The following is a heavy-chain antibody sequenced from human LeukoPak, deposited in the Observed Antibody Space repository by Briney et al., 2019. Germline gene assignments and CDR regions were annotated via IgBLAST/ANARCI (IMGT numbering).Heavy chain of an antibody. CDR1: GYSISSGYY. CDR3: ARVQSITMIVVVAENYFDY. CDR2: IYHSGST. J-gene: IGHJ4*02. D-gene: IGHD3-22*01. Sequence: SETLSLTCAVPGYSISSGYYWGWIRQPPGKGLEWIGSIYHSGSTYYDPSLKSRVTISVDTSKNQISLKLSSVTAADTAVYYCARVQSITMIVVVAENYFDYWGQGTLVTVSS. V-gene: IGHV4-38-2*01.